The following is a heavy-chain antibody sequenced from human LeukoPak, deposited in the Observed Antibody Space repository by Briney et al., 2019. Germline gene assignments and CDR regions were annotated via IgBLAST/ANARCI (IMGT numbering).Heavy chain of an antibody. CDR2: IYQSGST. Sequence: SETLSLTCSVSTDSTNTYYWTWIRQSPGKGLEWIGHIYQSGSTDYNPSFKSRVTISIDMSKKEFSLKLTSVTVADTAVYSRVRLRWELLAPYFDHWGQGAFVIVSS. D-gene: IGHD1-7*01. CDR3: VRLRWELLAPYFDH. CDR1: TDSTNTYY. V-gene: IGHV4-59*01. J-gene: IGHJ4*02.